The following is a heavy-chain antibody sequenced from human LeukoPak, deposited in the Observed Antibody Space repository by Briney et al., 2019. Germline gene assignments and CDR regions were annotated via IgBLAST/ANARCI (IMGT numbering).Heavy chain of an antibody. CDR1: GGSIKDYC. V-gene: IGHV4-59*01. CDR2: ISNSGTT. Sequence: SETLSLTCTVSGGSIKDYCWAWIRQAPGEGLEWIGYISNSGTTDYNPSLKSRVTMSVDTSKNEFSLKLTSVTAADTAIYYCARVVRGAVTSNWFDPWGQGTLVTVSS. CDR3: ARVVRGAVTSNWFDP. J-gene: IGHJ5*02. D-gene: IGHD4-17*01.